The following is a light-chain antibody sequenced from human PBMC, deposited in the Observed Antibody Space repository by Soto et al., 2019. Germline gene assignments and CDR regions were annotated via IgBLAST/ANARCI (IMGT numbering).Light chain of an antibody. V-gene: IGKV1-39*01. CDR3: QQHGQWPIT. CDR1: QSISSY. Sequence: DIQMTQSPSSLSASQGDRVTITCRASQSISSYLNWYQQKPGKAPKLLIYAASSLQSGIPSRFSGSGSGTDFTLTISSLQPEDFATYYCQQHGQWPITFGQGTRLEIK. CDR2: AAS. J-gene: IGKJ5*01.